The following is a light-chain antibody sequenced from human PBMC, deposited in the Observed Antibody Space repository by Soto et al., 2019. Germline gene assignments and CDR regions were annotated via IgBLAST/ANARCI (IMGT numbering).Light chain of an antibody. V-gene: IGKV3-15*01. Sequence: EIVMTQSPVTLSVSPGERATLSCRASQSVRSNLAWYQQKPGQAPSLLIYGAFTRATGIPTRFSGTGSGTEFTLTISSLQSEDFALSYCQQYNDWPLTFGQGTKVDIK. CDR2: GAF. CDR3: QQYNDWPLT. CDR1: QSVRSN. J-gene: IGKJ1*01.